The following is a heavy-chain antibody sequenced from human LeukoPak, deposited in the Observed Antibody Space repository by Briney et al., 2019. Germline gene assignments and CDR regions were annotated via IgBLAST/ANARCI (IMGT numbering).Heavy chain of an antibody. CDR3: AKGPMVITNNWFDP. CDR2: VSGSGGTT. Sequence: PGRSLRLSCAASGFIFSSYAMSWVRQAPGKGLEWVSTVSGSGGTTYYVDSVKGRFTISRDNSKNTLYLQMNSLRAEDTAVYYCAKGPMVITNNWFDPWGREPRSPSPQ. D-gene: IGHD3-22*01. CDR1: GFIFSSYA. V-gene: IGHV3-23*01. J-gene: IGHJ5*02.